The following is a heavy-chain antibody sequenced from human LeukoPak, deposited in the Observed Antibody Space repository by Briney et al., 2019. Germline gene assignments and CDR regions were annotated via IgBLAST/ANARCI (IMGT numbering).Heavy chain of an antibody. V-gene: IGHV3-30*02. J-gene: IGHJ4*02. CDR3: AKDPLKASYYDFWSGYYTGFDY. D-gene: IGHD3-3*01. Sequence: GGSLRLSCAASGFTFSSYGMHWVRQAPGKGLEWVAVIWYDGSNKYYADSVKGRFTISRDNSKNTLYLQMNSLRAEDTAVYYCAKDPLKASYYDFWSGYYTGFDYWGQGTLVTVSS. CDR1: GFTFSSYG. CDR2: IWYDGSNK.